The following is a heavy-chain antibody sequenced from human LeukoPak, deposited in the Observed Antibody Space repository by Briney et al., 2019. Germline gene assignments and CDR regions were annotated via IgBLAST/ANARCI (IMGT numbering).Heavy chain of an antibody. Sequence: GESLRISCKGSGYSFTSYWISWVRQMPGKGLEWMGRIDPRDSYTNYSPSFQGHVTISADKSISTAYLQWSSLKASDTAMYYCARHYYETLSAFDIWGQGTMVTVSS. CDR3: ARHYYETLSAFDI. CDR2: IDPRDSYT. J-gene: IGHJ3*02. CDR1: GYSFTSYW. V-gene: IGHV5-10-1*01. D-gene: IGHD3-22*01.